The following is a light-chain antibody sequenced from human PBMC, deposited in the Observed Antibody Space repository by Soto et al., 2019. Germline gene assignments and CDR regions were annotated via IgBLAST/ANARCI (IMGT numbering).Light chain of an antibody. CDR1: SGSTVSNY. J-gene: IGLJ2*01. CDR2: EDS. V-gene: IGLV6-57*04. CDR3: QSYAASDVII. Sequence: NFMLTQPHSVSESPGKTVIISCTRSSGSTVSNYVQWYQQRPGSAPSTVIYEDSQRPSGVPDRFSGSIDGSSNSASLRISGLKTEDEADYYCQSYAASDVIIFGGGTKLTVL.